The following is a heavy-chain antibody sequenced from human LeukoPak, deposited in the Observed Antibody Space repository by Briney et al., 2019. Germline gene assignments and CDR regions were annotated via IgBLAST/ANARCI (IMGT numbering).Heavy chain of an antibody. Sequence: SETLSLTCAVYGGSFSGYYWSWIRQPPGEGLEWIGEINHSGSTNYNPSLKSRVTISVDTSKNQFSLKLSSVTAADTAVYYCARLTRGSGSPYYYYYMDVWGKGTTVTISS. V-gene: IGHV4-34*01. J-gene: IGHJ6*03. D-gene: IGHD3-10*01. CDR1: GGSFSGYY. CDR3: ARLTRGSGSPYYYYYMDV. CDR2: INHSGST.